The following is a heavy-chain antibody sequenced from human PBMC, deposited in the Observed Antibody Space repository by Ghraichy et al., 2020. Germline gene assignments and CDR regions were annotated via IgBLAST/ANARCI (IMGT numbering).Heavy chain of an antibody. CDR3: ARDLDLVVVVPAAVRHYYYYYGMDV. D-gene: IGHD2-2*01. J-gene: IGHJ6*02. V-gene: IGHV3-33*01. CDR2: IWYDGSNK. Sequence: GGSLRLSCAASGFTFSSYGMHWVRQAPGKGLEWVAVIWYDGSNKYYADSVKGRFTISRDNSKNTLYLQMNSLRAEDTAVYYCARDLDLVVVVPAAVRHYYYYYGMDVWGQGTTVTVSS. CDR1: GFTFSSYG.